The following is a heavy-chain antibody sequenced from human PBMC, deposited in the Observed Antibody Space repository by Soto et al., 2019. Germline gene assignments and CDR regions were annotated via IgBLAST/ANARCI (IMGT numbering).Heavy chain of an antibody. J-gene: IGHJ4*02. Sequence: EVQLVESGGGLVQPGRSLRLPCAASGFTSIDYAMHWVRQVPGKGLEWVGGIYSNNKREECADSVKGRFTISRDNAKNSLYLQMNSLRPADTAIYYCVRDIQPGGADYGGRGTLVTVSS. D-gene: IGHD2-2*01. CDR1: GFTSIDYA. V-gene: IGHV3-9*02. CDR2: IYSNNKRE. CDR3: VRDIQPGGADY.